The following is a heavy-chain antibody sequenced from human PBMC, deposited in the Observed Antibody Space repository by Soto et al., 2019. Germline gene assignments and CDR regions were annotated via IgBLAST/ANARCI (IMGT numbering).Heavy chain of an antibody. CDR3: ARDSGYCSSTSCLR. CDR1: GITFSNYW. CDR2: INSDGSST. V-gene: IGHV3-74*01. D-gene: IGHD2-2*01. Sequence: PGGSLRLSCAASGITFSNYWMHWVRQAPGKGLVWVSRINSDGSSTNYADSVKGRFTISRDNAKNTLYLQMNSLRAEDTAMYYCARDSGYCSSTSCLRWGQGTLVTVSS. J-gene: IGHJ4*02.